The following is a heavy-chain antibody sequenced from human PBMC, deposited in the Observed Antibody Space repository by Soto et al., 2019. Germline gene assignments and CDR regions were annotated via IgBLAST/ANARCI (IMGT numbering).Heavy chain of an antibody. D-gene: IGHD6-19*01. CDR1: GFTFSSYA. Sequence: QVQLVESGGGVVQPGRSLRLSCAASGFTFSSYAMHWVRQAPGKGLEWVAVISYDGSNKYYADSVKGRFTISRDNSKTTLYLQMNSLRAEDTAVYYCARDGIAVAGTFDYWGQGTLVTVSS. CDR2: ISYDGSNK. V-gene: IGHV3-30-3*01. J-gene: IGHJ4*02. CDR3: ARDGIAVAGTFDY.